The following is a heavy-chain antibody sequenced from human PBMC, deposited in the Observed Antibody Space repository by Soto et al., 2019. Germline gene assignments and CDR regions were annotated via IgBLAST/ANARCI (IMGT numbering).Heavy chain of an antibody. D-gene: IGHD2-15*01. J-gene: IGHJ6*02. V-gene: IGHV3-33*08. CDR2: IWYDGSNK. Sequence: GGSLRLSCTTSGFTFNTYGMHWVRQAPGKGLEWVAIIWYDGSNKYYADSVKGRFTISRDNSRNTLYLQMNSLRAEDTALYYCARAVCTGAYCYSWPFNYGVDVWGQGTTATVSS. CDR3: ARAVCTGAYCYSWPFNYGVDV. CDR1: GFTFNTYG.